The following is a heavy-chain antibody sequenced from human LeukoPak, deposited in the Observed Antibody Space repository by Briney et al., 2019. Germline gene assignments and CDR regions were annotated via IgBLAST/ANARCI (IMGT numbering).Heavy chain of an antibody. V-gene: IGHV3-7*01. CDR2: IKQDGSEK. D-gene: IGHD5-12*01. Sequence: PGGPLRLSCAASGFTFSSYWMSWARQAPGKGRGWVANIKQDGSEKYYVDSVKGRFTISRDNAKNSLYLQMNSLRAEDTAVYYCASLDSGYDSPFDYWGQGTLVTVSS. CDR1: GFTFSSYW. CDR3: ASLDSGYDSPFDY. J-gene: IGHJ4*02.